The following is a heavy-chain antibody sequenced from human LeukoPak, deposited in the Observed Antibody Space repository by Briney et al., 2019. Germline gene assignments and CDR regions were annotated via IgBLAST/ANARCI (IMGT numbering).Heavy chain of an antibody. V-gene: IGHV5-51*01. CDR3: ARQRGDNAENFDY. CDR1: GYSFTSHY. CDR2: IYPDDSNT. J-gene: IGHJ4*02. Sequence: GESLKISCKGSGYSFTSHYIGWERQMPGKGLEWMGIIYPDDSNTRYSPSFQGQVTISADKSISTAYLQWSSLKASDTAMYYCARQRGDNAENFDYWGQGTLVTVSS. D-gene: IGHD2-21*02.